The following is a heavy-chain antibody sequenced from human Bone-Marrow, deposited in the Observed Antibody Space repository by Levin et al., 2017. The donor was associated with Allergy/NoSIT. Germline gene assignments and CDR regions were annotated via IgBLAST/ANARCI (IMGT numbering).Heavy chain of an antibody. Sequence: SETLSLTCAVYGGSFSGYYWSWIRQPPGKGLEWIGEINHSGSTNYNPSLKSRVTISVDTSKNQFSLKLSSVTAADTAVYYCARLQRYSRAATNWGQGTLVTVSS. CDR1: GGSFSGYY. J-gene: IGHJ4*02. CDR3: ARLQRYSRAATN. CDR2: INHSGST. D-gene: IGHD6-13*01. V-gene: IGHV4-34*01.